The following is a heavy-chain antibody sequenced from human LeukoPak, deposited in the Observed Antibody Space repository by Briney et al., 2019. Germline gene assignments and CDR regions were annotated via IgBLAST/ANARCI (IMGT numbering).Heavy chain of an antibody. CDR1: GFTFSSYA. Sequence: RGSLRLSCAASGFTFSSYAMHWVRQAPGKGLEWVALISYDGSNKYYADSVKGRFTISRDNSKNTLYLQMNSLRAEDTAVYYCAKFFTGEYVRAFDIWGQGTMVTVSS. CDR3: AKFFTGEYVRAFDI. V-gene: IGHV3-30*18. J-gene: IGHJ3*02. CDR2: ISYDGSNK. D-gene: IGHD3-10*02.